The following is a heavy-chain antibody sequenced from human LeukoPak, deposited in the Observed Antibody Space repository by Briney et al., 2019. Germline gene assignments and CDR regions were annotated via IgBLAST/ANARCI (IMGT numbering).Heavy chain of an antibody. J-gene: IGHJ4*02. D-gene: IGHD4-11*01. V-gene: IGHV3-7*01. CDR1: GFTFSSYW. CDR2: IKQDGSEK. Sequence: GGSLRLSCAASGFTFSSYWMSWVRQAPGKGLEWVANIKQDGSEKYYVDSVKGRFTISRDNAKNSLYLQMNSLRAEDTAVYYCARDKRPAEDYSPLNYWGQGTLVTVSS. CDR3: ARDKRPAEDYSPLNY.